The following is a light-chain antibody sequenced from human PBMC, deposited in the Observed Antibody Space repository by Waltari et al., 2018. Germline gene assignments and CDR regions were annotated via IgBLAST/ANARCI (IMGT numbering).Light chain of an antibody. CDR2: DVS. CDR1: SSDVGVYNS. J-gene: IGLJ2*01. Sequence: QSALTQPASVSGSPGQSIPISCTGTSSDVGVYNSVSWYQQHPGTAPKRMIYDVSNRPSGVSNRFSGSKSGNTASLTISGLQAEDEADYYCSSYTSSSTLVFGGGTKLTVL. CDR3: SSYTSSSTLV. V-gene: IGLV2-14*03.